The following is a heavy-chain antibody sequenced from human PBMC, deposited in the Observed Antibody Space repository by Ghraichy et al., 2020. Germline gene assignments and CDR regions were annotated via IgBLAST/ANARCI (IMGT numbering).Heavy chain of an antibody. CDR3: ARVVVAGYFDY. Sequence: ASVKVSCKASGYTVTSSGISWVRQAPGQRLEWMGWISAYNGNTNYAQKLQGRVTMTTDTSTSTAYMELRSLRSDDTAVYYCARVVVAGYFDYWGQGTLVTVAS. V-gene: IGHV1-18*01. D-gene: IGHD2-15*01. CDR1: GYTVTSSG. J-gene: IGHJ4*02. CDR2: ISAYNGNT.